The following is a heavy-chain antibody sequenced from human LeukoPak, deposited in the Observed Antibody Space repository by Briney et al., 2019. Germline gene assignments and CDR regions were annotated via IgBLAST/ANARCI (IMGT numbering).Heavy chain of an antibody. CDR1: GYSFTTFW. CDR3: ARRRYYYGSGTLAGGWFDP. CDR2: IYPGDSDT. Sequence: GESLKISCKASGYSFTTFWIGWVCQMPGKGLEWMGIIYPGDSDTRYSPSFQGQVTISADKSISTAYLQWSSLKASDTAMYYCARRRYYYGSGTLAGGWFDPWGQGTLVTVSS. V-gene: IGHV5-51*01. J-gene: IGHJ5*02. D-gene: IGHD3-10*01.